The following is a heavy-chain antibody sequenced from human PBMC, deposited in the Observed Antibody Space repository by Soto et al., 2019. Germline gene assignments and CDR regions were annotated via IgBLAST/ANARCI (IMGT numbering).Heavy chain of an antibody. CDR3: AIHGYDSSGYYNWFDP. J-gene: IGHJ5*02. Sequence: PSETLSLTCTVSGGSISSYYWSWIRQPPGKGLEWIGYIYYSGSTNYNPSLKSRVTISVDTSKNQFSLKLSSVTAADTAVYYCAIHGYDSSGYYNWFDPWGQGTLVTVSS. CDR1: GGSISSYY. D-gene: IGHD3-22*01. V-gene: IGHV4-59*08. CDR2: IYYSGST.